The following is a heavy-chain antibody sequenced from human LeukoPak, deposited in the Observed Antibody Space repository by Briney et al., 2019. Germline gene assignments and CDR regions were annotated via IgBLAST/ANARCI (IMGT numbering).Heavy chain of an antibody. J-gene: IGHJ4*02. D-gene: IGHD2-21*01. V-gene: IGHV3-23*01. CDR1: GFTFNNYG. Sequence: QPGGSLRLSCAASGFTFNNYGMGWVRQTPGKGLEWVETIGTSGANTYHADSVKGRFTISRDNSKSTLYLQMNSLRAEDTAVYHCAKKSGDHFHFDFWGQGTLVTVSS. CDR3: AKKSGDHFHFDF. CDR2: IGTSGANT.